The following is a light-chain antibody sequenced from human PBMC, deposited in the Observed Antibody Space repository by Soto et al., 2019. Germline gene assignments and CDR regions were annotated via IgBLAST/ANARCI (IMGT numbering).Light chain of an antibody. CDR2: GAT. Sequence: EIVMTQSPDTLSVSPGERATLSCRASEGVINNLAWYQRKPGQAPRLFIYGATTRATDVPVRFSGRGSGTEFTLTITSPQHEDSAVYYCQQYSQWPLTFGGGTKVDIK. CDR3: QQYSQWPLT. V-gene: IGKV3-15*01. CDR1: EGVINN. J-gene: IGKJ4*01.